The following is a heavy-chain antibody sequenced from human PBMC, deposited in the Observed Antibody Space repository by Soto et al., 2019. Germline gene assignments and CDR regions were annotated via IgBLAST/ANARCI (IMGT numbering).Heavy chain of an antibody. CDR3: ARVERGTATTVVDAFDI. D-gene: IGHD1-1*01. CDR2: MSHSGGT. CDR1: GGFVTSGSYY. V-gene: IGHV4-34*01. Sequence: QVQLQQWGAGLLKPSETLSLTCAVYGGFVTSGSYYWSWIRQPPGKGLEWIGEMSHSGGTHLNPSLKSRDTISLDTSKNQFTLKMSSVTAADTALYYCARVERGTATTVVDAFDIWGPGTMVTVSS. J-gene: IGHJ3*02.